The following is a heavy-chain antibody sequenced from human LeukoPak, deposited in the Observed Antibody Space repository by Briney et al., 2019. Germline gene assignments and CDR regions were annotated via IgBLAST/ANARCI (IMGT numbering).Heavy chain of an antibody. CDR1: GFTFSDYY. CDR3: ARGPFYCSSTSCHRAPFDP. D-gene: IGHD2-2*01. Sequence: PGGSLRLSCAASGFTFSDYYMSWIRQAPGKGLEWVSYISSSSSYTNYADSVKGRFTISRDNSKNTLYLQMNSLRAEDTAVYYCARGPFYCSSTSCHRAPFDPWGQGTLVTVSS. CDR2: ISSSSSYT. V-gene: IGHV3-11*03. J-gene: IGHJ5*02.